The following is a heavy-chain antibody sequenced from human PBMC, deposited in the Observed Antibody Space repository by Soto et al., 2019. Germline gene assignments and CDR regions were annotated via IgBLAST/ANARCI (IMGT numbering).Heavy chain of an antibody. J-gene: IGHJ6*02. D-gene: IGHD6-19*01. Sequence: QVQLQQWGAGLLKPSETLSLTCAVYGGSFSGYYWSWIRQPPGKGLEWIGEINHSGSTNYNPSLKSRVTISVDTSKNQFSLKLSSVTAADTAVYYCARDGSGWYFGYYYGMDVWGQGTTVTVSS. V-gene: IGHV4-34*01. CDR2: INHSGST. CDR3: ARDGSGWYFGYYYGMDV. CDR1: GGSFSGYY.